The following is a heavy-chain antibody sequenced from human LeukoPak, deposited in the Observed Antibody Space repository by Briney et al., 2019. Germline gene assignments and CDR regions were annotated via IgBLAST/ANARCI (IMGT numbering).Heavy chain of an antibody. Sequence: GGSLRLSCAASGFTFSIFYMSWVRRAPGKGLEWVSVTSGSGDRVYYADSVEGRFTISRDNTKNTLYLQMNSLRVEDTAVYYCAKDPDRGSWDAFDIWGQGTMVSVSS. D-gene: IGHD1-26*01. J-gene: IGHJ3*02. CDR2: TSGSGDRV. CDR1: GFTFSIFY. CDR3: AKDPDRGSWDAFDI. V-gene: IGHV3-23*01.